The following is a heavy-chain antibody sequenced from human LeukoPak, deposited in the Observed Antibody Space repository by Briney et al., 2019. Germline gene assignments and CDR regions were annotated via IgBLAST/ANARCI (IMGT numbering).Heavy chain of an antibody. D-gene: IGHD6-6*01. CDR1: GFTFDDYA. CDR3: AKGSSLGVLIGDYVAF. CDR2: ISWNSGSI. J-gene: IGHJ4*02. V-gene: IGHV3-9*01. Sequence: GGSLRLSCAASGFTFDDYAMHWVRQDPWKGLECVSGISWNSGSIGYADSVKGRFTISRDNAKNSLYLQMNSLRAEDTALYYCAKGSSLGVLIGDYVAFWGQGTLVTVSS.